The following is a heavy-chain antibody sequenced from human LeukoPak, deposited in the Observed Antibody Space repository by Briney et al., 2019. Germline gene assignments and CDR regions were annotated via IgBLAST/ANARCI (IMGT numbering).Heavy chain of an antibody. CDR3: ARGPSITMVRGGQWYYYMDV. D-gene: IGHD3-10*01. CDR2: INPSGGST. V-gene: IGHV1-46*01. Sequence: ASVKVSCRASGYTFTSYYIHWVRQAPGQGLEWMGLINPSGGSTNYAQKFQGRVTMTRDTSTSTVYMELSSLRSEDTAVYYCARGPSITMVRGGQWYYYMDVWGKGTTVTISS. CDR1: GYTFTSYY. J-gene: IGHJ6*03.